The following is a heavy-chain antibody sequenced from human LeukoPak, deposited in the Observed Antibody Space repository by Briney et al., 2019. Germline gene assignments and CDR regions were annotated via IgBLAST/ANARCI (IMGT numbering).Heavy chain of an antibody. J-gene: IGHJ4*02. CDR1: GFTFSSYS. D-gene: IGHD6-13*01. CDR3: ARLSGIAAAIDY. CDR2: ISSSSSYI. Sequence: SGGSLRLSCAASGFTFSSYSMNWVRQAPGKGLEWVSSISSSSSYIYYADSVKGRFTISRDNAKNSLYLQMNSLRAEDTAVYCCARLSGIAAAIDYWGQGSQVTVSS. V-gene: IGHV3-21*01.